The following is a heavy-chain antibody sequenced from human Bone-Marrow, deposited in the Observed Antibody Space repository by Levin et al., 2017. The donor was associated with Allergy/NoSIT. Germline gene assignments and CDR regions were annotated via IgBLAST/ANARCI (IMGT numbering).Heavy chain of an antibody. CDR3: ARSDDSRDYYYYMDV. J-gene: IGHJ6*03. D-gene: IGHD3-22*01. V-gene: IGHV3-30*03. CDR2: ISYDGSTK. Sequence: PGGSLRLSCDASGFTFSSYAMHWVRQAPGKGLEGVAVISYDGSTKYYADSMEGRFTISRDNSKNTLYLQMNSLRAEDTAQYFCARSDDSRDYYYYMDVWGKGTTVTVSS. CDR1: GFTFSSYA.